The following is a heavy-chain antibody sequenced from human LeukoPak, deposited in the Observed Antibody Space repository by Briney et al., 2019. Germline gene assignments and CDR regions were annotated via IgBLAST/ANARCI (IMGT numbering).Heavy chain of an antibody. CDR2: IYYSGST. CDR3: ARDSVTGSGSSKFGMDV. D-gene: IGHD3-10*01. J-gene: IGHJ6*02. CDR1: GGSTSSYY. V-gene: IGHV4-59*01. Sequence: SETLSLTCTVSGGSTSSYYWSWIRQPPGKGLEWIGYIYYSGSTNYNPSLKSRVTISVDTSKNQFSLKLSSVTAADTAVYYCARDSVTGSGSSKFGMDVWGQGTTVTVSS.